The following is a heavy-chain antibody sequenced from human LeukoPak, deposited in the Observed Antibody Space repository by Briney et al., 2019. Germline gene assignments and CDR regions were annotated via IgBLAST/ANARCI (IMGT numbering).Heavy chain of an antibody. CDR2: ISDSGSST. V-gene: IGHV3-23*01. CDR1: GFIFSSYA. J-gene: IGHJ4*02. D-gene: IGHD3-10*01. Sequence: GGSLRLSCAASGFIFSSYAMSWVRQAPGKGLEWVSTISDSGSSTYFADSVKGRFTISRDNSKNTLYLQMNSLRAEDTALYYCAKEPTPGGAFYFDYWGQGTLVTVSS. CDR3: AKEPTPGGAFYFDY.